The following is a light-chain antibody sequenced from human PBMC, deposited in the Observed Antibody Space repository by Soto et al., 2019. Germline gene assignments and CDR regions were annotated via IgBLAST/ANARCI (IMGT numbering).Light chain of an antibody. V-gene: IGKV3-20*01. J-gene: IGKJ1*01. CDR3: QHYGRT. Sequence: EIVLTQSPGTLSLSPGERATLSCRASQSISSSYLAWYQQKPGQAPRLLIYGASSRATGIPDRFSGSGSGTDFTLTISRLEPEDFAVYYCQHYGRTFGKGTMV. CDR1: QSISSSY. CDR2: GAS.